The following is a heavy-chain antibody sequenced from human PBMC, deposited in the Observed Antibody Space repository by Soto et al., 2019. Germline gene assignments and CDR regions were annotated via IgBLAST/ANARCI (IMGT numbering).Heavy chain of an antibody. V-gene: IGHV1-18*01. CDR1: GYTFTSYG. J-gene: IGHJ4*02. CDR3: VRDPAYYDFWSGPIDY. D-gene: IGHD3-3*01. CDR2: ISAYNGNT. Sequence: QVQLVQSGAEVKKPGASVKVSCKASGYTFTSYGISWVRQAPGQGLEWMGWISAYNGNTNYAQKLQGRVTMTTDTSTSTAYMELRSLRSDDTAVYYCVRDPAYYDFWSGPIDYWGQGTLVTVSS.